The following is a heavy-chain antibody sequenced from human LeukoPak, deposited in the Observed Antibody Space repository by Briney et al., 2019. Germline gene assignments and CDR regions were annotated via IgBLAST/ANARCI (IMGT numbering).Heavy chain of an antibody. Sequence: SETLSLTCAVYGGSFSGYYWSWIRQPPGKGLEWIGEINHSGSTNYNPSLKSRVTISVDTSKNQFSLKLSSVTAADTAVYYCARGVLGYYGFWRGGAFDYWGQGTLVTVSS. CDR2: INHSGST. CDR3: ARGVLGYYGFWRGGAFDY. D-gene: IGHD3-3*01. CDR1: GGSFSGYY. V-gene: IGHV4-34*01. J-gene: IGHJ4*02.